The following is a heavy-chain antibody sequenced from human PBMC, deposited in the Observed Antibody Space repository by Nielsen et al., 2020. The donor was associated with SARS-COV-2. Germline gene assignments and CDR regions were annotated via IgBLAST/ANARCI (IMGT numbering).Heavy chain of an antibody. J-gene: IGHJ4*02. Sequence: SVNVSSKASVVTFSSYAICRVRQAPGQGFEWMGGIIHIFGTVNYAHNFQGRVTITAYESTRTAYMELSSLRSEDTAVYFCARLYSSSLYFDYWGQGTLVTVSS. CDR1: VVTFSSYA. D-gene: IGHD6-13*01. V-gene: IGHV1-69*13. CDR3: ARLYSSSLYFDY. CDR2: IIHIFGTV.